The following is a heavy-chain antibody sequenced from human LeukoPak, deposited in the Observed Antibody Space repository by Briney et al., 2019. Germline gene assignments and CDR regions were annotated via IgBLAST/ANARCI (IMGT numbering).Heavy chain of an antibody. Sequence: ASVKVSCKASGYTFTGYYMHWVRQAPGQGLEWMGRINPNSGGTNYAQKFQGRVTMTRDTSISTAYMELSRLRSDDTAVYYCARIDSITAIKTDYWGQGTLVTVSP. D-gene: IGHD5-18*01. CDR3: ARIDSITAIKTDY. CDR1: GYTFTGYY. J-gene: IGHJ4*02. V-gene: IGHV1-2*06. CDR2: INPNSGGT.